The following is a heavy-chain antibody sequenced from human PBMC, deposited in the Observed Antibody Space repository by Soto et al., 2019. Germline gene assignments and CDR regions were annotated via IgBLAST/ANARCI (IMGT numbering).Heavy chain of an antibody. V-gene: IGHV4-39*01. CDR3: AGRIYCSSTSCYAGGYWLDL. J-gene: IGHJ5*02. CDR1: GGSISNSNYY. D-gene: IGHD2-2*01. CDR2: IYHSGST. Sequence: SETLSLTCTVSGGSISNSNYYWGWIRQPPGKGLEWIGNIYHSGSTYYNPSLKSRVTISVDTSRNQFSLKLSSVTAADTAVYYRAGRIYCSSTSCYAGGYWLDLWGQGTLVTVSS.